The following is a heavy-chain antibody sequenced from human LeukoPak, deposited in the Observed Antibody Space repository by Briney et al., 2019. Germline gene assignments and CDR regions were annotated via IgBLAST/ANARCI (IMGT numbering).Heavy chain of an antibody. Sequence: SETLSLTCTVSGGSIYSYYWSYIRQPPGKGLEWIGYIYYSGSTSYNPSLKSRVTISIDPPKNQFSLKLSSVTAADTAVYYCARGFGSGPFDYWGQGTLVTVSS. V-gene: IGHV4-59*12. CDR1: GGSIYSYY. D-gene: IGHD3-10*01. CDR2: IYYSGST. CDR3: ARGFGSGPFDY. J-gene: IGHJ4*02.